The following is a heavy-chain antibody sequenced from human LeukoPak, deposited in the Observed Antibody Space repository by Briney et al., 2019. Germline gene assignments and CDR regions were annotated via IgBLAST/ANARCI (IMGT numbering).Heavy chain of an antibody. V-gene: IGHV3-11*01. J-gene: IGHJ4*02. CDR2: IGGSGSNI. CDR1: GFTFSDHY. D-gene: IGHD2-21*01. CDR3: TRDPRLSLY. Sequence: PGGSLRLSCAASGFTFSDHYMSWIRQAPGKGLEWLSYIGGSGSNIQYADSVKGRFTISRDNRKNVLYLQINSLRDEDTAVYYCTRDPRLSLYWGQGTLVTVSS.